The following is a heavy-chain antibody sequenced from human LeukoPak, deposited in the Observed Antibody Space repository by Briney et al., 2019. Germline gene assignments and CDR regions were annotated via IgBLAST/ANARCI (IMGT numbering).Heavy chain of an antibody. D-gene: IGHD6-13*01. V-gene: IGHV4-59*01. Sequence: NPSETLSLTCTVSGGSISSYYWSWIRQPPGKGLEWIGYIYYSGSTNYNPSLKSRVTISVDTSKNQFSLKLGSVTAADTAVYYCARSGTYSSSQFYYMDVWGKGTTVTVSS. CDR1: GGSISSYY. CDR2: IYYSGST. CDR3: ARSGTYSSSQFYYMDV. J-gene: IGHJ6*03.